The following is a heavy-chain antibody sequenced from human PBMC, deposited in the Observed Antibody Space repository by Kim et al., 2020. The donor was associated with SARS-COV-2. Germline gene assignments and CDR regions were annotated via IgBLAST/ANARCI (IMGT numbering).Heavy chain of an antibody. D-gene: IGHD3-10*01. V-gene: IGHV3-53*01. CDR1: DFTVSNSY. J-gene: IGHJ4*02. CDR2: IYGGGGST. CDR3: ARNLGGSGSSNY. Sequence: GGSLILSCAASDFTVSNSYMSWVRQSPGKGLEWVSVIYGGGGSTYYADSVKGRFTISRDNSKNTLYLQVNSVRAEDTAVYYCARNLGGSGSSNYWGQGTLVTVSS.